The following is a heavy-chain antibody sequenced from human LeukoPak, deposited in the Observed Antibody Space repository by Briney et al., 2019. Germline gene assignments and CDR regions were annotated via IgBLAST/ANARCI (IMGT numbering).Heavy chain of an antibody. CDR3: ARTPYYYDSSGYYDY. CDR1: GYTFTSYG. Sequence: ASVKVSCKASGYTFTSYGVSWVRQAPGQGLEWMGWISAYNGNTNYAQKLQGRVTMTTDTSTSTAYLELRSLRSDDTAVYYCARTPYYYDSSGYYDYWGQGTLVTVSS. V-gene: IGHV1-18*01. J-gene: IGHJ4*02. CDR2: ISAYNGNT. D-gene: IGHD3-22*01.